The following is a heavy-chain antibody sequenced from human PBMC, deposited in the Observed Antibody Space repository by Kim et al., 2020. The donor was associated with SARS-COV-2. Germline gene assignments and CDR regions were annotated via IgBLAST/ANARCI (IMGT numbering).Heavy chain of an antibody. D-gene: IGHD3-9*01. Sequence: GGSLRLSCAASGFTFSSYGMHWVRQAPGKGLEWVAVISYDGSNKYYADSVKGRFTISRDNSKNTLYLQMNSLRAEDTAVYYCAKDGDILTAYYFDYWGQGTLVTVSS. CDR3: AKDGDILTAYYFDY. V-gene: IGHV3-30*18. J-gene: IGHJ4*02. CDR2: ISYDGSNK. CDR1: GFTFSSYG.